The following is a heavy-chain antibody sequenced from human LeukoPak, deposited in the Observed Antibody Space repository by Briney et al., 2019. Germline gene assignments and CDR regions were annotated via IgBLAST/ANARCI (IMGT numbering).Heavy chain of an antibody. CDR1: GGSISSGGYY. J-gene: IGHJ4*02. V-gene: IGHV4-30-2*01. CDR3: AREGPLGATRSLADY. D-gene: IGHD1-26*01. CDR2: IYHSGST. Sequence: PSQTLSLTCTVSGGSISSGGYYWSWIRQPPGKGLEWIGYIYHSGSTYYNPSLKSRVTISVDRSKNQFSLKLSSATAADTAVYYCAREGPLGATRSLADYWGQGTLVTVSS.